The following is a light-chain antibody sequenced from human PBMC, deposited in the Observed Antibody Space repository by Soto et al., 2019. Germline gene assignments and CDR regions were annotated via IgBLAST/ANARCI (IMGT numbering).Light chain of an antibody. Sequence: AIRMTQSPSSFSASTGDRVTITCRASQGISSYLAWYQQKPGKAPKLLIYAASTLQSGVPSRFSGSGSGTDFTLTISCLQSEDFATYYCQQYYSYPGFTFGPGTKWIS. CDR3: QQYYSYPGFT. J-gene: IGKJ3*01. V-gene: IGKV1-8*01. CDR1: QGISSY. CDR2: AAS.